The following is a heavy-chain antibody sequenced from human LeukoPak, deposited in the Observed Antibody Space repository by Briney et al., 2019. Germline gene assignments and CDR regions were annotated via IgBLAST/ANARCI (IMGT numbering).Heavy chain of an antibody. CDR1: GGTFSSYT. Sequence: SVKVSCKASGGTFSSYTISLVRQAPGQGLEWMGRIIPILGIANYAQKFQGRVTITADKSTSTAYMELSSLRSEDTAVYYCAGRTYYYDSSGYHWGQVTLVTVSS. CDR3: AGRTYYYDSSGYH. J-gene: IGHJ4*02. D-gene: IGHD3-22*01. CDR2: IIPILGIA. V-gene: IGHV1-69*02.